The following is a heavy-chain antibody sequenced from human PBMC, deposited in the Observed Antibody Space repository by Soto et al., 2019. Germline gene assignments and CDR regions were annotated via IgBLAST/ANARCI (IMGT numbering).Heavy chain of an antibody. V-gene: IGHV1-46*01. Sequence: ASVKVSCKASGYTFTSYYMHWVRQAPGQGLEWMGIINPSGGSTSYAQKFQGRVTMTRDTSTSTVYMELSSLRSDDTAMYYCAKSFCSSSSCFFLWVDPWGPGTLVTVSS. CDR1: GYTFTSYY. J-gene: IGHJ5*02. D-gene: IGHD2-2*01. CDR2: INPSGGST. CDR3: AKSFCSSSSCFFLWVDP.